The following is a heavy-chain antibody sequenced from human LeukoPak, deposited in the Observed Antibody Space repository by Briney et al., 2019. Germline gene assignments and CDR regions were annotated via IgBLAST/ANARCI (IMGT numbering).Heavy chain of an antibody. V-gene: IGHV7-4-1*02. Sequence: GASVNVSCKASGYTFTSYAMNWVRQAPGQGLEWMGWINTNTGNPTYAQGFTGRFVFSLDTSVSTAYLQISSLKAEDTAVYYCARKFSSSWYGVFDYWGQGTLVTVSS. J-gene: IGHJ4*02. CDR2: INTNTGNP. D-gene: IGHD6-13*01. CDR1: GYTFTSYA. CDR3: ARKFSSSWYGVFDY.